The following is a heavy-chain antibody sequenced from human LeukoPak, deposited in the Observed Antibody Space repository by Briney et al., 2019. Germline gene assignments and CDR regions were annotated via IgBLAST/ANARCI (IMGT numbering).Heavy chain of an antibody. CDR2: IRYDGSNR. V-gene: IGHV3-33*01. J-gene: IGHJ4*02. D-gene: IGHD4-17*01. CDR3: ARDRLEAVSDDDYFDY. CDR1: GFTFSNHG. Sequence: GGSLRLSCAASGFTFSNHGMHWVRQAPGKGPEWVALIRYDGSNRYYGDSVKGRFTISRDNSKNTVYLQMNSLRAEDTGVYYCARDRLEAVSDDDYFDYWGQGTRVTVSS.